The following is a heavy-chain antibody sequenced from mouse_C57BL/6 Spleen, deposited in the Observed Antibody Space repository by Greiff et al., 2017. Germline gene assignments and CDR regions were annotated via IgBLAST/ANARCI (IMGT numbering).Heavy chain of an antibody. D-gene: IGHD2-5*01. V-gene: IGHV10-1*01. Sequence: DVHLVESGGGLVQPKGSLKLSCAASGFSFNTYAMNWVRQAPGKGLEWVARIRSKSNNYATYYADSVKDRFTISRDDSESMLYLQMNNLKTEDTATYYCVRGYSNLDYWGQGTTLTVSS. J-gene: IGHJ2*01. CDR1: GFSFNTYA. CDR3: VRGYSNLDY. CDR2: IRSKSNNYAT.